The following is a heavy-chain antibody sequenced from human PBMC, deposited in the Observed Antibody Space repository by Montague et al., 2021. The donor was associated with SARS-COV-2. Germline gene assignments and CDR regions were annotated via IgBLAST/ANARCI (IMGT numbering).Heavy chain of an antibody. CDR1: GYIFTKYW. J-gene: IGHJ5*02. CDR2: IYPGDSDT. CDR3: ARVRPHGGSLTLGGFDP. V-gene: IGHV5-51*03. Sequence: QSGAEVKKPGGSLTISCNASGYIFTKYWIGWVRQMPGKGLEWMGIIYPGDSDTRYSPSFQGQVTMSVDKSISTAYLQWSRLKVSDTAIYFCARVRPHGGSLTLGGFDPWGQGTLVSVAS. D-gene: IGHD3-16*01.